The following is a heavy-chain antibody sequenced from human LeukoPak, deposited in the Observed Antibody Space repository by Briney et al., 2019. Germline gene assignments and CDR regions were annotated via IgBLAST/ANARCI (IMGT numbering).Heavy chain of an antibody. CDR2: ISGSGGST. V-gene: IGHV3-23*01. CDR3: AKSNVASGYSSSWYPY. CDR1: GFTFSSYA. J-gene: IGHJ4*02. Sequence: GGSLRLSCAASGFTFSSYAMSWVRQAPGKGLEWVSAISGSGGSTYYADSAKGRFTISRDNSKNTLYLQMNSLRAEDTAVYYCAKSNVASGYSSSWYPYWGQGTLVTVSS. D-gene: IGHD6-13*01.